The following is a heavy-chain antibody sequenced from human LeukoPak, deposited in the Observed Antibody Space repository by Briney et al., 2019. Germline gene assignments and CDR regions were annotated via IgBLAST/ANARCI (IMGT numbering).Heavy chain of an antibody. CDR2: NNSSGGRT. J-gene: IGHJ4*02. V-gene: IGHV1-46*02. Sequence: ASVKVSCKASGYTFNNYYIHWVRQAPGQGLEWMGVNNSSGGRTTYAQKFQGRVTMTRDTSTSTAYMDLSSLRSDDTAVYYCSRELGGSYFDYWGQGTLVTVSS. CDR1: GYTFNNYY. D-gene: IGHD1-26*01. CDR3: SRELGGSYFDY.